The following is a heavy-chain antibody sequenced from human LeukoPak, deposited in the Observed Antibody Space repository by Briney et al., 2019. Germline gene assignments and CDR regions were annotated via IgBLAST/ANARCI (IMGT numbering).Heavy chain of an antibody. CDR2: ISGSGGST. J-gene: IGHJ6*03. CDR3: AKAAVLRFLEWFRQSYYYYYMDV. Sequence: PGGSLRLSCAASGFTFSSYGMSWVRQAPGKGLEWVSAISGSGGSTYYADSVKGRFIISRDNSKNTLYLQMNSLRAEDTAVYYCAKAAVLRFLEWFRQSYYYYYMDVWGKGTTVTVSS. D-gene: IGHD3-3*01. CDR1: GFTFSSYG. V-gene: IGHV3-23*01.